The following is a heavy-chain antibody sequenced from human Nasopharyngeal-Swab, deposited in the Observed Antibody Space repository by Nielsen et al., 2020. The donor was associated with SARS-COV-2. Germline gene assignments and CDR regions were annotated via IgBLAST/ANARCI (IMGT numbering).Heavy chain of an antibody. Sequence: GESLKISCAASGFTFTNYGMAWIRQAAGKGLEWVANTNQDGTERYYVDSVKGRFTISRDNGQSLLYLQMRSLRAEDTAIYFCVAAVSGTSRTYYDYWGQGSLVTVSS. CDR2: TNQDGTER. J-gene: IGHJ4*02. CDR1: GFTFTNYG. V-gene: IGHV3-7*03. CDR3: VAAVSGTSRTYYDY. D-gene: IGHD3-22*01.